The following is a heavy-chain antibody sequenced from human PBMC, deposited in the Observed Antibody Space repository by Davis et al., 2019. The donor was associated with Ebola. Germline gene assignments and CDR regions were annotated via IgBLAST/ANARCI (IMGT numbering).Heavy chain of an antibody. CDR2: ITKSGDRT. V-gene: IGHV3-23*01. J-gene: IGHJ4*02. D-gene: IGHD6-19*01. CDR1: GFTFSNYA. Sequence: PGGSLRLSCATSGFTFSNYAMCWVRQAPRKGLEWVSTITKSGDRTVYADSVKGRFTISRDNSENTLYLQMNSLRAEDTAVYYCTKDVGSGWPKHRHDSWGQGTLVTVSS. CDR3: TKDVGSGWPKHRHDS.